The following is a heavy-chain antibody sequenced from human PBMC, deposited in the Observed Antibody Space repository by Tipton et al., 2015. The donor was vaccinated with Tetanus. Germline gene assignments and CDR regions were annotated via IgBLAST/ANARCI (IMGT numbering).Heavy chain of an antibody. Sequence: SLRLSCAASGFTFDDYGMHWVRQVPGKGLGWVSGVTWNSGVIAYADSVKGRLTISRDNAKNSLYLQMNSLRAEDTAVYYCARQDKRFVGYYDAMDVWGQGTTVIVSS. V-gene: IGHV3-9*01. CDR2: VTWNSGVI. CDR1: GFTFDDYG. J-gene: IGHJ6*02. D-gene: IGHD3-3*01. CDR3: ARQDKRFVGYYDAMDV.